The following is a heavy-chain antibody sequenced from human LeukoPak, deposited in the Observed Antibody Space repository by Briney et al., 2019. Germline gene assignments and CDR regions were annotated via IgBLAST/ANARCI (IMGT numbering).Heavy chain of an antibody. J-gene: IGHJ4*02. Sequence: GGSLRLSCAASGFTFSSYSMNWVRQAPGKGLEWVSSISSSSSYIYYADSVKGRFTISRDNAKNSLYLQMNSLRAEDTAVYYCARGVTMATITPLLCWGQGTLVTVSS. CDR3: ARGVTMATITPLLC. D-gene: IGHD5-24*01. CDR2: ISSSSSYI. V-gene: IGHV3-21*01. CDR1: GFTFSSYS.